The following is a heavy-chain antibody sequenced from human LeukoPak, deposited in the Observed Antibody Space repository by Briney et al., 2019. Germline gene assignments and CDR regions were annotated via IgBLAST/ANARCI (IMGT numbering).Heavy chain of an antibody. Sequence: SETLSLTCAVSGYSISSNYYWGWIRQPPGKGLEWIGSIYHSGSTYFNPSLKSRVTISIDTSKNQFSLKLSSVTAADTAVYYCARTRFGIVVVDYFDYWGQGTLVTVSS. J-gene: IGHJ4*02. V-gene: IGHV4-38-2*01. CDR2: IYHSGST. D-gene: IGHD2-2*01. CDR1: GYSISSNYY. CDR3: ARTRFGIVVVDYFDY.